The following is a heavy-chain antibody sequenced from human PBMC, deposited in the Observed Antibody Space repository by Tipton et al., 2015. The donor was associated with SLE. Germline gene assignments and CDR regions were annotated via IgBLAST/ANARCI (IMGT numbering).Heavy chain of an antibody. CDR3: ARTNWNYVYFDY. CDR1: GGSISSHY. V-gene: IGHV4-59*11. CDR2: IYYSGST. J-gene: IGHJ4*02. Sequence: GLVKPSETLSLSCSVSGGSISSHYWNWIRQPPGKGLEWIGHIYYSGSTNYNPSLKSRVSISVDTSSNQFSLKLTSVTAADTAVYYCARTNWNYVYFDYWGQGALVTVSS. D-gene: IGHD1-7*01.